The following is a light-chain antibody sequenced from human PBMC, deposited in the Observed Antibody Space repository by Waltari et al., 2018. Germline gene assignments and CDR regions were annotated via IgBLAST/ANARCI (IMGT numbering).Light chain of an antibody. V-gene: IGKV1-39*01. Sequence: DIQMTQSPSSLSASVGARVTITCRASHDIGTYLNWYQHKPGKAPKLLIYSASTLQSGVPPRFSGSGSGTDYTLTIFDLQPEDFATYYCQQYNRFSPFGQGTNVEVK. CDR3: QQYNRFSP. CDR1: HDIGTY. J-gene: IGKJ1*01. CDR2: SAS.